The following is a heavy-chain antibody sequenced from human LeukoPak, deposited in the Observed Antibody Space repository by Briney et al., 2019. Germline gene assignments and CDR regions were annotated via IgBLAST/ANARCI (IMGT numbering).Heavy chain of an antibody. V-gene: IGHV3-48*01. D-gene: IGHD6-13*01. CDR1: GFTFSSYT. Sequence: GGSLRLSCAASGFTFSSYTMNWVRQAPGKGLEWVSYTTSSAKTIYYADSVEGRFTISRDNAKNSLYLQMNSLRAEDTAVYYCARGRGSNLVNYYYMDVWGKGTTVTVSS. CDR2: TTSSAKTI. J-gene: IGHJ6*03. CDR3: ARGRGSNLVNYYYMDV.